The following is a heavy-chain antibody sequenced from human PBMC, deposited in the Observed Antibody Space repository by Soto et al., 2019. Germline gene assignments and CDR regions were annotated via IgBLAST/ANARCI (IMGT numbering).Heavy chain of an antibody. CDR3: ARELGYCSGGSCYFIAFDY. CDR2: INAGNGNT. V-gene: IGHV1-3*01. Sequence: QVQLVQSGAEVKKPGASVKVSCKASGYTFTSYAMHWVRQAPGQRLEWMGGINAGNGNTKYSQKFQGRVTITRDTSASTAYMELSSLRSEDTAVYYCARELGYCSGGSCYFIAFDYLGQGTLVTVSS. J-gene: IGHJ4*02. CDR1: GYTFTSYA. D-gene: IGHD2-15*01.